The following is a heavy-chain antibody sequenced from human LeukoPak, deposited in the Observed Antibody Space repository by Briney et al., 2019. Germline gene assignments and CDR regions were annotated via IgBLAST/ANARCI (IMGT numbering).Heavy chain of an antibody. CDR2: ISSSSSYI. CDR1: GFTFSSYS. D-gene: IGHD3-3*01. Sequence: GGSLRLSCAASGFTFSSYSTNWVRQAPGKGLEWVSSISSSSSYIYYADSVKGRFTISRDNAKNSLYLQMNSLRAEDTAVYYCARDFRFLEDYWGQGTLVTVSS. J-gene: IGHJ4*02. V-gene: IGHV3-21*06. CDR3: ARDFRFLEDY.